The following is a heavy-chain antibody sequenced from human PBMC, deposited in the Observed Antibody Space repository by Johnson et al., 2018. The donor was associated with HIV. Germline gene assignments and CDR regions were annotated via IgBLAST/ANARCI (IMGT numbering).Heavy chain of an antibody. D-gene: IGHD3-10*01. CDR1: GFTVSSNY. CDR3: AKDRIGLTMVPRAFDF. V-gene: IGHV3-33*06. Sequence: QVQLVESGGGLVQPGGSLRLSCAASGFTVSSNYMSWVRQAPGKGLEWVAVIWYDGSNKYYAASVKGRFTISRDSSKNTLYLQMNSLRAEDTAVYYCAKDRIGLTMVPRAFDFWGQGTMVTVSS. CDR2: IWYDGSNK. J-gene: IGHJ3*01.